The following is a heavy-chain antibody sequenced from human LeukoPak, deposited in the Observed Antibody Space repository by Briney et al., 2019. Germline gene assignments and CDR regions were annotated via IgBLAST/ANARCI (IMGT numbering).Heavy chain of an antibody. V-gene: IGHV3-23*01. Sequence: GGSLRLSCAASGFTFSSYAMRWVRQAPGKGLQWVSAISGSGGSTYYADSVKGRFTISRGTYKNTLYLQMNSLRVEDTAVYYCAKDQVVHSNGWLFDYWGQGTLVTVSS. CDR3: AKDQVVHSNGWLFDY. CDR1: GFTFSSYA. J-gene: IGHJ4*02. D-gene: IGHD6-19*01. CDR2: ISGSGGST.